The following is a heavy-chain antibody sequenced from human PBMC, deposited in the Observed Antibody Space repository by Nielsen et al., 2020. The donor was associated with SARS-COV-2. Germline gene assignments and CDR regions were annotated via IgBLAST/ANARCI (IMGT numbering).Heavy chain of an antibody. CDR3: ARAEYSSGWYDFDY. Sequence: GESLKISCAASGFTFSSYWMSWVRQAPGKGLEWVANIKQDGSEKYYVDSVKGRFTISRDNAKNSLYLQMNNLRAEDTAVYYCARAEYSSGWYDFDYWGQGTLVTVSS. V-gene: IGHV3-7*01. CDR2: IKQDGSEK. D-gene: IGHD6-19*01. J-gene: IGHJ4*02. CDR1: GFTFSSYW.